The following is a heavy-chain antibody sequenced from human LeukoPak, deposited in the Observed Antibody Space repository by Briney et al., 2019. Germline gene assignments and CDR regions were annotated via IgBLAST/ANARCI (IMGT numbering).Heavy chain of an antibody. D-gene: IGHD2/OR15-2a*01. CDR2: IIPIFGTA. V-gene: IGHV1-69*13. CDR1: GGTFSSYA. CDR3: ASTLDNYYYGMDV. J-gene: IGHJ6*02. Sequence: SVKVSCKASGGTFSSYAISWVRQAPGQGLEWMGGIIPIFGTANYAQKFQGRVTITADESTSTAYMELSSLRSEDTAVYYCASTLDNYYYGMDVWGQGTTVTVSS.